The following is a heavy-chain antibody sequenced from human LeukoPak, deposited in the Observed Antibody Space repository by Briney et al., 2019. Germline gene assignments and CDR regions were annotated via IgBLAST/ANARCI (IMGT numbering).Heavy chain of an antibody. J-gene: IGHJ4*02. V-gene: IGHV3-64D*09. CDR3: VKTSRDYVWGSYPFDY. Sequence: GGSLRLSCSASGFTFSSYAMHWVRQAPGKGLEYVSAISGNGGSTYYADSVKGRFTISRDNSKNTLYLQMSSLRAEDTAVYYCVKTSRDYVWGSYPFDYWGQGTLVTVSS. CDR1: GFTFSSYA. D-gene: IGHD3-16*01. CDR2: ISGNGGST.